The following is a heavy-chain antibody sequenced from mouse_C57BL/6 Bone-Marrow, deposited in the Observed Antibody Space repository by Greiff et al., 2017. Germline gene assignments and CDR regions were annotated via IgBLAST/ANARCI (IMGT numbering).Heavy chain of an antibody. V-gene: IGHV2-2*01. CDR2: IWSGGST. Sequence: VKLVESGPGLVQPSQSLSITCTVSGFSLTSYGVHWVRQSPGKGLEWLGVIWSGGSTDYNAAFISRLSISKDNSKSQVFFKMNSLQADDTAIYYCARNSTLITTVVATGAMDYWGQGTSVTVSS. D-gene: IGHD1-1*01. CDR1: GFSLTSYG. CDR3: ARNSTLITTVVATGAMDY. J-gene: IGHJ4*01.